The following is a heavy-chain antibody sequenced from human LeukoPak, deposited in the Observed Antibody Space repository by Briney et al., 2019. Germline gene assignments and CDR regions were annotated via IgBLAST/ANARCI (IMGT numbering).Heavy chain of an antibody. J-gene: IGHJ4*02. V-gene: IGHV3-30*02. CDR3: AKEWEYSSSWSFDY. Sequence: GGSLRLSCAASGFTFSSYGMHWVRQAPGKGLEWVAFIRYDGSNKYYADSVKGRFTISRDNSKNTLYLQMNSLRAEDTALYYCAKEWEYSSSWSFDYWGQGTLVTVSS. CDR2: IRYDGSNK. CDR1: GFTFSSYG. D-gene: IGHD6-13*01.